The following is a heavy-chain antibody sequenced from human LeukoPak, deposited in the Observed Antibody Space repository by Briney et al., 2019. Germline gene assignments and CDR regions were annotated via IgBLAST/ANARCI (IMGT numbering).Heavy chain of an antibody. CDR3: ARPLGVTTAFDI. D-gene: IGHD4-17*01. Sequence: SETLSLTCTVSGGSISSYYWSWIRQPPGKGLEWIGYIYYSGSTNYNPSLKSRVTISVDTSKNQFSLKLSSVTAADTAVYYCARPLGVTTAFDIWGQGTMVTVSS. CDR2: IYYSGST. V-gene: IGHV4-59*08. CDR1: GGSISSYY. J-gene: IGHJ3*02.